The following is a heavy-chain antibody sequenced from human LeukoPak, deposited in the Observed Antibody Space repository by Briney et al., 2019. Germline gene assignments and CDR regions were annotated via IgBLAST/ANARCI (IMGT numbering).Heavy chain of an antibody. D-gene: IGHD5-18*01. CDR1: GGTFSSYA. V-gene: IGHV1-18*01. Sequence: ASVKVSCKASGGTFSSYAISWVRQAPGQGLEWMGCISAYNGNTNYAQKLQGRVTMTTDTSTSTAYMELRSLRSDDTAVYYCAINPDVDTAMVTNHWGQGTLVTVSS. CDR3: AINPDVDTAMVTNH. CDR2: ISAYNGNT. J-gene: IGHJ5*02.